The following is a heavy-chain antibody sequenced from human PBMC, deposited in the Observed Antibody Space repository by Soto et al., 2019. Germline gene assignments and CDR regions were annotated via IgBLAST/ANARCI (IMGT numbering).Heavy chain of an antibody. Sequence: QVHLQESGPGLVKPSETLSLACTVSGGSISSDDYYWSWIRQPPGDGLEWIGYIYYSGRTHYNPSLKSRITISIDTSKNQFSLKVNSVSAADTAVYYCVRELSNSPKFFDDWGQGILVTVSS. V-gene: IGHV4-30-4*01. J-gene: IGHJ4*02. D-gene: IGHD6-6*01. CDR3: VRELSNSPKFFDD. CDR1: GGSISSDDYY. CDR2: IYYSGRT.